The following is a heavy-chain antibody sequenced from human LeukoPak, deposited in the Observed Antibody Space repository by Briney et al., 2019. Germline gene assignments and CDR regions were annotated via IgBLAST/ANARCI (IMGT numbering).Heavy chain of an antibody. CDR1: GFTFSNSE. CDR3: ARLFRDAVVLPADY. Sequence: GGSLRLSCAASGFTFSNSEFNWVSQAPGKGLEWVSYISGNGRTIYYADSVKGRFTISRDNAKNSLYLQMNNLRAEDTAVYYCARLFRDAVVLPADYWGQGTLVTVSS. CDR2: ISGNGRTI. V-gene: IGHV3-48*03. D-gene: IGHD2-2*01. J-gene: IGHJ4*02.